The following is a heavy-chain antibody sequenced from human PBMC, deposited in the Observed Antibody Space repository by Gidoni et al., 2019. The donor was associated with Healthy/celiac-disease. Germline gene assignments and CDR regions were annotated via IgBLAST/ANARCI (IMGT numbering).Heavy chain of an antibody. CDR1: GDTLHEVS. D-gene: IGHD4-17*01. J-gene: IGHJ4*02. CDR2: FDPEDGET. V-gene: IGHV1-24*01. Sequence: QVQLVQSGAEVQKPGASVKGSCKVSGDTLHEVSMHWVRQAPGKGLEWMGGFDPEDGETIYAQKFQGRVTMTEDTSTDTAYMELSSLRSEDTAVYYCATRLPHDYGDYWPIFYWGQGTLVTVSS. CDR3: ATRLPHDYGDYWPIFY.